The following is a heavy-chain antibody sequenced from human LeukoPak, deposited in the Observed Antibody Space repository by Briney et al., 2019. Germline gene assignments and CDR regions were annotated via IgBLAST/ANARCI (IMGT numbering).Heavy chain of an antibody. CDR2: IYSGGDT. Sequence: PGGSQRLSCAASGFTVSDNYMNSVRQAPGKGLEWVSLIYSGGDTHYADSVKCRFTILRDSSKNTLYLQMNSLTAEDTAVYYCARDPPAVRTNTYAWGQGTLVTVSS. CDR1: GFTVSDNY. CDR3: ARDPPAVRTNTYA. D-gene: IGHD4/OR15-4a*01. V-gene: IGHV3-66*01. J-gene: IGHJ5*02.